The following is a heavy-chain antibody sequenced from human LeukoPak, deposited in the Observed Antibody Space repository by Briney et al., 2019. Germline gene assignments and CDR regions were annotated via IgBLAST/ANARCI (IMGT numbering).Heavy chain of an antibody. D-gene: IGHD6-19*01. CDR2: IYPGDSDT. Sequence: GESLKISCKGSGYSFTSYWIGWVRQMPGKGLEWMGIIYPGDSDTRYSPSFQGQVTISADKSISTAYLQWSSLEASDTAMYYCARPIPGYSSGWYPDYFDYWGQGTLVTVSS. J-gene: IGHJ4*02. CDR3: ARPIPGYSSGWYPDYFDY. V-gene: IGHV5-51*01. CDR1: GYSFTSYW.